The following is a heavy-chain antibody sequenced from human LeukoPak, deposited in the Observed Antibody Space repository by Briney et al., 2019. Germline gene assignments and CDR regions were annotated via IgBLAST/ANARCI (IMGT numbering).Heavy chain of an antibody. D-gene: IGHD3-22*01. CDR3: ASDDSSGWNAFDI. J-gene: IGHJ3*02. CDR1: GYTFTGYY. Sequence: ASVKVSCKAPGYTFTGYYMHWVRQAPGQGLEWMGWINPNSGGTNYAQKFQGRVTMTRDTSISTAYMELSRLRSDDTAVYYCASDDSSGWNAFDIWGQGTMVTVSS. V-gene: IGHV1-2*02. CDR2: INPNSGGT.